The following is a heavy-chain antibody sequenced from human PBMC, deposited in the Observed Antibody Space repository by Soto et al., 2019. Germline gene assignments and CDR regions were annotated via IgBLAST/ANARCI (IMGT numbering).Heavy chain of an antibody. Sequence: PVESLKISCKASGYSFTSYWIGWVRQMPGKGLEWMGIIYPGDSDTIYSPSFQGQVTISADKSISTAYLQWNSLKASDTAMYYCARPPYSASYYYFDQWGQGTPVTVPS. CDR2: IYPGDSDT. V-gene: IGHV5-51*01. CDR3: ARPPYSASYYYFDQ. D-gene: IGHD1-26*01. CDR1: GYSFTSYW. J-gene: IGHJ4*02.